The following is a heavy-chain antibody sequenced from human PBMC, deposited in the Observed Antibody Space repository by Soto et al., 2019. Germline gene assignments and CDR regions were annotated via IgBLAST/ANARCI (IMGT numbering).Heavy chain of an antibody. V-gene: IGHV1-2*04. CDR2: INPNSGGT. CDR1: GYTFTGYY. J-gene: IGHJ4*02. CDR3: ARSGTLSPVTTELQALPTGNPDS. Sequence: ASVKVSCKASGYTFTGYYMHWVRQAPGQGLEWMGWINPNSGGTNYAQKFQGWVTMTRDTAISTAYMERSRLRSDDTAVDYWARSGTLSPVTTELQALPTGNPDSSAQGPLLTVSS. D-gene: IGHD4-17*01.